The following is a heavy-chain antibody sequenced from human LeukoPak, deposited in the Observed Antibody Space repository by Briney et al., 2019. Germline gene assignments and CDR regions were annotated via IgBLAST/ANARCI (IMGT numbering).Heavy chain of an antibody. J-gene: IGHJ3*02. CDR1: GYTFTSYD. V-gene: IGHV1-8*01. CDR3: ARGLTVVTPDAFDI. D-gene: IGHD4-23*01. CDR2: MNPNSGNT. Sequence: ASVKVSCKASGYTFTSYDINWVRQATGQGLEWMGWMNPNSGNTGYPQKFQGRVTMTRNTSISTAYMELSSLRSEDTAVYYCARGLTVVTPDAFDIWGQGTMVTVSS.